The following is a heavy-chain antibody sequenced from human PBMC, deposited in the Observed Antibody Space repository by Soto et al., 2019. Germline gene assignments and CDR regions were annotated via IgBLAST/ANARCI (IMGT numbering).Heavy chain of an antibody. CDR3: ARERRGATILGSDY. Sequence: GSLRLSCAASGFTFSSYAMHWVRQAPGKGLEWVAVISYDGSNKYYADSVKGRFTISRDNSKNTLYLQMNSLRAEDTAVYYCARERRGATILGSDYWGQGTLVTVSS. D-gene: IGHD5-12*01. CDR2: ISYDGSNK. CDR1: GFTFSSYA. J-gene: IGHJ4*02. V-gene: IGHV3-30-3*01.